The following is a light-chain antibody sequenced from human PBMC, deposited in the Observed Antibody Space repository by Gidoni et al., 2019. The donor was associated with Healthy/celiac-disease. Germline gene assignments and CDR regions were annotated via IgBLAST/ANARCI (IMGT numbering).Light chain of an antibody. Sequence: DIQMTQSPSSLSASVGDRVTITCRASQSISSYLNWYQQKPGTAPKLLIYAASSLQSGVPSRFSGSGSGTDFTLTIISLQPEDFATYYCQQSYSTPVFTFGPGTKVDIK. CDR3: QQSYSTPVFT. CDR1: QSISSY. J-gene: IGKJ3*01. CDR2: AAS. V-gene: IGKV1-39*01.